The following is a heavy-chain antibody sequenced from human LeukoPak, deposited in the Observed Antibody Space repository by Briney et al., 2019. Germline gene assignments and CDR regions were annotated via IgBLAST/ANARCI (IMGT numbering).Heavy chain of an antibody. Sequence: GGSLRLSCAASGFTFSSYGMHWVRQAPGKGLEWVAVIWYDGSNKYYADSVKGRFTISRDNSKNTLYLQMNSLRAEDTAVYYCARTARGGYNDAFDIWGQGQWSPSLQ. D-gene: IGHD1-14*01. CDR1: GFTFSSYG. CDR2: IWYDGSNK. CDR3: ARTARGGYNDAFDI. V-gene: IGHV3-33*01. J-gene: IGHJ3*02.